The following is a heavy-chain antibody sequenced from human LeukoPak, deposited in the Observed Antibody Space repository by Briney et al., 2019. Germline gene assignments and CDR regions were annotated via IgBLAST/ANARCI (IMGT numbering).Heavy chain of an antibody. D-gene: IGHD6-19*01. J-gene: IGHJ4*02. CDR3: AKDARRYSGWYFFDH. CDR2: ISDSGGIT. CDR1: GFSFSNLA. Sequence: GGCLRLSCVASGFSFSNLAMGWVRQAPGNGLEWVSVISDSGGITYYADSVKGRFTISRDNSRNTLYLQMNSLRVDDTAVYYCAKDARRYSGWYFFDHWGQGTLVTVSS. V-gene: IGHV3-23*01.